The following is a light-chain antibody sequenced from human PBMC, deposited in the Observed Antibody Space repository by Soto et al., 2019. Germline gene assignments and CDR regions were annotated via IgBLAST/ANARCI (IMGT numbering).Light chain of an antibody. J-gene: IGKJ1*01. CDR3: LQESIYPGT. CDR2: SAS. CDR1: QGIQSA. Sequence: AIQMTQSPSSLSASVGDRATITCRASQGIQSALGWYQHKPGKAPKLLISSASTLQSGVPSRFSGSGSGTDFTLTISSLQPEDFATYYCLQESIYPGTFGQGTKVEIK. V-gene: IGKV1-6*01.